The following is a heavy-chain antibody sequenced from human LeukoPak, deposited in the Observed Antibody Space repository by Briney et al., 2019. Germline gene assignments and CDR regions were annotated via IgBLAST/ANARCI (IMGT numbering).Heavy chain of an antibody. D-gene: IGHD3-3*01. CDR3: AKDTMRDTYYALDY. Sequence: PGGSLRLSCAASGFTFDDYAMHWVRQAPGKGLEWVSLISWDGGSTYYADSVKGRFTISRDNSKNSLYLQMNSLRAEDTALYYCAKDTMRDTYYALDYWGQGTLVTVSS. V-gene: IGHV3-43D*03. CDR1: GFTFDDYA. CDR2: ISWDGGST. J-gene: IGHJ4*02.